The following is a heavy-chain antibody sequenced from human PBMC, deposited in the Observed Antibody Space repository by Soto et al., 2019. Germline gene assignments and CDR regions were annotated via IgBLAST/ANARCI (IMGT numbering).Heavy chain of an antibody. V-gene: IGHV3-30*03. J-gene: IGHJ4*02. CDR1: GFTFSSYG. CDR2: ISYDGSDK. CDR3: APGRHDYGSDPAFDY. Sequence: QVQLVESGGGVVQPGKSLRLSCAASGFTFSSYGMHWVRQAPGKGLEWVALISYDGSDKFYADSVKGRFTISRDNSKNTLFLQMNTLGPEDTAVYYCAPGRHDYGSDPAFDYWGQGTLVTVSS. D-gene: IGHD4-17*01.